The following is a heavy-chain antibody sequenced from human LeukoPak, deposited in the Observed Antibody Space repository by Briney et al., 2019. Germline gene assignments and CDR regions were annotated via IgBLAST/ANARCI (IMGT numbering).Heavy chain of an antibody. CDR1: GGSISSSNW. CDR2: IYHSGST. Sequence: SETLSLTCAVSGGSISSSNWWSWVRQPPGKGLEWIGEIYHSGSTNYNPSLKSRVTISVDKSKNQFSLELSSVTAADTAVYYCARVHYDILTGYPDYFDYWGQGTLVTVSS. J-gene: IGHJ4*02. D-gene: IGHD3-9*01. CDR3: ARVHYDILTGYPDYFDY. V-gene: IGHV4-4*02.